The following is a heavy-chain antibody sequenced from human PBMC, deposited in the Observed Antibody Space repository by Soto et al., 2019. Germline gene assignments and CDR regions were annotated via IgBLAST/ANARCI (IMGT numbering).Heavy chain of an antibody. CDR1: SGSISSSNW. CDR3: AGYGAVVAATRYWYFDL. J-gene: IGHJ2*01. CDR2: IYHSGST. Sequence: QVQLQESGPGLVKPSGTLSLTCAVSSGSISSSNWWSWVRQPPGKGLEWIGEIYHSGSTNYNPSLKSRVTISVDKSKNQFSLKLSSVTAADTAVYYCAGYGAVVAATRYWYFDLWGRGTLVTVSS. V-gene: IGHV4-4*02. D-gene: IGHD2-15*01.